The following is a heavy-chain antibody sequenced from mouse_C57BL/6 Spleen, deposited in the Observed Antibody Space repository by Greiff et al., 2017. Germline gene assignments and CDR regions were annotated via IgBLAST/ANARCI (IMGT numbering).Heavy chain of an antibody. J-gene: IGHJ3*01. CDR2: ISRGADYT. Sequence: EVQLMESGEGLVKPGASLTLSCAASGFTFSSYAMSWVRQTPEKSLEWVAYISRGADYTSYDDTFKGRFTLTRDNARNTLYLQMSSLKSEDTAMYYCTNYDEGFAYWGQGTLVTVSA. CDR1: GFTFSSYA. D-gene: IGHD2-4*01. V-gene: IGHV5-9-1*02. CDR3: TNYDEGFAY.